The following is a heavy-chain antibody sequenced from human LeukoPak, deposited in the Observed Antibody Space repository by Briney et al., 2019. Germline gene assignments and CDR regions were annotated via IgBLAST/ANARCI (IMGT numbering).Heavy chain of an antibody. D-gene: IGHD6-13*01. CDR1: GGSISSYY. CDR2: IYYSGST. J-gene: IGHJ4*02. V-gene: IGHV4-59*01. CDR3: ASSIAAALPFDY. Sequence: SETLSLTCTVSGGSISSYYWSWIRQPPGKGLEWIGYIYYSGSTNYNPSLKSRVTISVDTSKNQFSLKLSSVTAADTAVYYCASSIAAALPFDYRGQGTLVTVSS.